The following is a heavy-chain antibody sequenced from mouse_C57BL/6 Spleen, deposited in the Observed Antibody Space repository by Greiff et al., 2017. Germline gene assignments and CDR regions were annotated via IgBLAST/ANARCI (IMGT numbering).Heavy chain of an antibody. Sequence: QVHVKQPGAELVKPGASVKLSCKASGYTFTSYWMQWVKQRPGQGLEWIGEIDPSDSYTNYNQKFKGKATLTVDTSSSTAYMQLSSLTSEDSAVYYCARGPPTTVAFDYWGQGTTLTVSS. D-gene: IGHD1-1*01. CDR3: ARGPPTTVAFDY. CDR1: GYTFTSYW. V-gene: IGHV1-50*01. J-gene: IGHJ2*01. CDR2: IDPSDSYT.